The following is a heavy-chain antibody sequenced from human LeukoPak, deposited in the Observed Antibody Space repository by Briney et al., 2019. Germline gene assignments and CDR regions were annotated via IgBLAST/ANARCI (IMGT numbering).Heavy chain of an antibody. V-gene: IGHV3-23*01. Sequence: PGGSLRLSCAASGFTFSNYAMNWVRQAPGKGLEWVSAISGSGGSTYYADSVKGRFTISRDNSKNTLYLQVNSLRAEDTAVYYRARGLYSSSPWGQGILVIVSS. CDR2: ISGSGGST. D-gene: IGHD6-6*01. CDR1: GFTFSNYA. J-gene: IGHJ4*02. CDR3: ARGLYSSSP.